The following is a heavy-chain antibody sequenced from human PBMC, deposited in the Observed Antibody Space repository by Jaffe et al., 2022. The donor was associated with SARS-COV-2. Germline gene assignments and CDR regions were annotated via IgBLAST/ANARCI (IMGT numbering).Heavy chain of an antibody. CDR2: ISYDGSNK. D-gene: IGHD3-16*01. CDR3: ASWGADGYLSYYYYGMDV. Sequence: QVQLVESGGGVVQPGRSLRLSCAASGFTFSSYAMHWVRQAPGKGLEWVAVISYDGSNKYYADSVKGRFTISRDNSKNTLYLQMNSLRAEDTAVYYCASWGADGYLSYYYYGMDVWGQGTTVTVSS. J-gene: IGHJ6*02. V-gene: IGHV3-30-3*01. CDR1: GFTFSSYA.